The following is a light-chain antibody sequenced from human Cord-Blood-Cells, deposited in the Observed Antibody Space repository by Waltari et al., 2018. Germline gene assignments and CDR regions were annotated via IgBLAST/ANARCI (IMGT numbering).Light chain of an antibody. CDR3: QSYDSSLNWV. J-gene: IGLJ3*02. Sequence: QSVLTQPPSVSGAPGKRVTTPCTGTTPTIGAGYVVPWYQQLPGTAPKLLIYGNSNRPSGVPDRFSGSKSGTSASLAITGLQAEDEADYYCQSYDSSLNWVFGGGTKLTVL. V-gene: IGLV1-40*01. CDR2: GNS. CDR1: TPTIGAGYV.